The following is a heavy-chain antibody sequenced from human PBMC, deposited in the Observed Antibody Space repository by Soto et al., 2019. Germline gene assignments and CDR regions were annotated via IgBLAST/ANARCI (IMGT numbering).Heavy chain of an antibody. V-gene: IGHV3-7*01. CDR3: ARDRSLTGRGFDY. CDR1: GFTFSSYW. CDR2: IKQDGSEK. Sequence: PGGSLRLSCAASGFTFSSYWMSWVRQAPGKGLEWVANIKQDGSEKYYVDSVKGRFTISRDNAKNSLYLQMNSLRAEDTALYYCARDRSLTGRGFDYWGQGNMVTVSS. D-gene: IGHD1-20*01. J-gene: IGHJ4*02.